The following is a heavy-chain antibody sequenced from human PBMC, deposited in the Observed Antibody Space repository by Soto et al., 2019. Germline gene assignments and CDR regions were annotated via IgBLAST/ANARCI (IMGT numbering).Heavy chain of an antibody. CDR3: ARDPDLMAAGPSDY. J-gene: IGHJ4*02. V-gene: IGHV1-18*01. D-gene: IGHD6-13*01. CDR1: GYTFTSYG. CDR2: ISAYNGNT. Sequence: GASVKVSCKASGYTFTSYGISWVRQAPGQGLEWMGWISAYNGNTKYAQKFQGRGTITADTSTSTAYMELRSLRSDDTAVYYCARDPDLMAAGPSDYWGKGTLVTVS.